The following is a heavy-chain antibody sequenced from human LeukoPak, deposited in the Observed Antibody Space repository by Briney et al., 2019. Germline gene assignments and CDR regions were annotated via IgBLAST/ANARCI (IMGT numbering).Heavy chain of an antibody. CDR3: ASFYDSTGRDY. V-gene: IGHV3-48*03. J-gene: IGHJ4*02. CDR1: GFTFGGYE. D-gene: IGHD3-22*01. CDR2: ISSSGSTI. Sequence: GGSLRLSCAASGFTFGGYEMNWVRKAPGKGLEWVSYISSSGSTINYADSVKGRFTISRDNAKNSLYLQMSSLRAEDTAVYYCASFYDSTGRDYWGQGTLVTVSS.